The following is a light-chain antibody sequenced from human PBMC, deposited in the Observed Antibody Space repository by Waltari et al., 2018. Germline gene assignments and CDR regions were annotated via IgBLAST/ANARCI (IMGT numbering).Light chain of an antibody. J-gene: IGLJ2*01. CDR3: CSYAGSYTVV. CDR2: DVS. V-gene: IGLV2-11*01. Sequence: QSALTQPRPVSGSPGQSVTISRTGTSSDVGGYNYVSWYQQHPGKAHKLMIYDVSKRPSGVPDRFSGSKSGNTASLTISGLQVEDESDYYCCSYAGSYTVVFGGGTKLTVL. CDR1: SSDVGGYNY.